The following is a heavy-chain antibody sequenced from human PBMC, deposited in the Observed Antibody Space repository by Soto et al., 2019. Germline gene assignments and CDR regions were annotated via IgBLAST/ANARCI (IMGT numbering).Heavy chain of an antibody. CDR3: VHDRKCRGEMCKNIAQRLDP. V-gene: IGHV4-39*01. D-gene: IGHD2-21*01. J-gene: IGHJ5*01. CDR1: GGSISTGYYS. CDR2: TSYSGRT. Sequence: SETLSLTCTVSGGSISTGYYSWGWIRRPPGKGLEWIATTSYSGRTYYNPSLQSRVTMSVDTSKNQFSLNLSSVTAADTPVYYCVHDRKCRGEMCKNIAQRLDPRGPGKFVPVSS.